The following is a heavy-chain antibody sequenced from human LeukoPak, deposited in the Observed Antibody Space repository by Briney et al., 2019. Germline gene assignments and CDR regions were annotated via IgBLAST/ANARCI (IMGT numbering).Heavy chain of an antibody. CDR1: GGSISSYY. V-gene: IGHV4-59*01. CDR2: IYYSGCT. D-gene: IGHD6-19*01. Sequence: PSETLSLTCTVSGGSISSYYWSWIRQPPGKGLEWIGYIYYSGCTNYNPSLKSRVTISVDTSKNQFSLKLSSVTAADTAVYYCARDIAVADNAVWGQGTMVTVSS. CDR3: ARDIAVADNAV. J-gene: IGHJ3*01.